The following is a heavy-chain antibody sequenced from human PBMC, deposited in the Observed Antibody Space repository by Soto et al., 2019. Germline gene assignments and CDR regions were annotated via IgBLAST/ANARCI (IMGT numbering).Heavy chain of an antibody. D-gene: IGHD1-7*01. CDR2: IKQDGSEK. J-gene: IGHJ5*02. CDR3: ARFGWNYDNNWFDP. V-gene: IGHV3-7*01. CDR1: GFTFSSYW. Sequence: GGSLRLSCAASGFTFSSYWMSWVRQAPGKGLEWVANIKQDGSEKYYVDSVKGRFTISRDNAKNSLYLQMNSLRAEDTAVYYCARFGWNYDNNWFDPWGQGTLVTVSS.